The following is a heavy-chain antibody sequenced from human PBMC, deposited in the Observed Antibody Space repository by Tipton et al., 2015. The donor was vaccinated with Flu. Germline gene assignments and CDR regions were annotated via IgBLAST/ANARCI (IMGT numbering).Heavy chain of an antibody. Sequence: SLRLSCAASGFTFDDYAIYWVRRAPGKGLEWVSGITWNGGAVGYADSVKGRFTVSRDNAKNSLYLQMNSLRAEDTAFYYCAKDPRGDSSGYSYFDIWGQGTLVTVSS. CDR1: GFTFDDYA. CDR2: ITWNGGAV. V-gene: IGHV3-9*01. J-gene: IGHJ4*02. D-gene: IGHD3-22*01. CDR3: AKDPRGDSSGYSYFDI.